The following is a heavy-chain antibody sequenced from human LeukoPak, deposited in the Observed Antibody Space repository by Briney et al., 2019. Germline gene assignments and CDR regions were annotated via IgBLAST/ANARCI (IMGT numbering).Heavy chain of an antibody. V-gene: IGHV3-33*01. CDR2: IWYDGSNK. Sequence: GGSLRLSCAASGFTFSSYGMHWVRQAPGKGLEWVAVIWYDGSNKYYADSVKGRFTISRDNSKNTLHLQMNSLRAEDTAVYYCAREGYYDSSGYYYARPIDYWGQGTLVTVSS. J-gene: IGHJ4*02. D-gene: IGHD3-22*01. CDR3: AREGYYDSSGYYYARPIDY. CDR1: GFTFSSYG.